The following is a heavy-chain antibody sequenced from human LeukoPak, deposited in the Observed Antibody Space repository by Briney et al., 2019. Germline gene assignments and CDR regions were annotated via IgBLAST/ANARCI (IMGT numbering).Heavy chain of an antibody. CDR1: GFTFSSHS. V-gene: IGHV3-23*01. CDR3: AKDPKTYSYYDILTGVDY. Sequence: GGSLSLSCAASGFTFSSHSMSWVRQAPGKGLEWVSSIIGSGGSQYYHHSVKGQFTISRDNSKNTLYLQMNSLRAEDTAVYYCAKDPKTYSYYDILTGVDYWGQGTLVTVSS. D-gene: IGHD3-9*01. CDR2: IIGSGGSQ. J-gene: IGHJ4*02.